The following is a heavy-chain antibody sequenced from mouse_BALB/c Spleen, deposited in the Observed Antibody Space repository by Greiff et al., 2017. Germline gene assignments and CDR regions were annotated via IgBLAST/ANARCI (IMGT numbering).Heavy chain of an antibody. CDR3: ARYRVYDDYDGAMDY. CDR2: IWAGGST. Sequence: QVQLKQSGPGLVEPSQSLSITCTVSGFSLTSYGVHWVRQTPGKGLEWLGVIWAGGSTNYTSALMSRLSISNDNPKSHVFFKMNSLQTNDTAMYYCARYRVYDDYDGAMDYWGQGTSVTVSA. D-gene: IGHD2-4*01. CDR1: GFSLTSYG. J-gene: IGHJ4*01. V-gene: IGHV2-9*02.